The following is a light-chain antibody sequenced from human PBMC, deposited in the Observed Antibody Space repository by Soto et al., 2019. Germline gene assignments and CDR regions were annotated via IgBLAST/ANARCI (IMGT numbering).Light chain of an antibody. CDR3: QQRSNWPPEIT. CDR2: DAS. V-gene: IGKV3D-20*02. Sequence: EIVSTQSPGILYLSPGDRATLPCRASQTVRNNYLAWYQQKPGQAPRLLIYDASSRATGIPDRFSGGGSGTDFTLTISRLEPEDFAVYYCQQRSNWPPEITFGQGTRLEVK. J-gene: IGKJ5*01. CDR1: QTVRNNY.